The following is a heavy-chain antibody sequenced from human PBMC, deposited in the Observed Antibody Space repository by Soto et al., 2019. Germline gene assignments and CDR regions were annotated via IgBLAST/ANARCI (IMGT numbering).Heavy chain of an antibody. J-gene: IGHJ2*01. D-gene: IGHD2-15*01. Sequence: QVQLVESGGGVVQPGRSLSLSCAASGLTFSNYGMHWVCQDPGKGLEWVAVIYYDGSKKYYIDSVKGRFTISRDNSKNTLYLQMNSLRVEDTAVYYCARDLRSRYFVLWGRGTLVTVSS. CDR2: IYYDGSKK. V-gene: IGHV3-33*01. CDR1: GLTFSNYG. CDR3: ARDLRSRYFVL.